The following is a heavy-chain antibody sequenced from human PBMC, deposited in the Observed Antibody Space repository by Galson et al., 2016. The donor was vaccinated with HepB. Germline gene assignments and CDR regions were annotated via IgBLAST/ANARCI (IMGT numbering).Heavy chain of an antibody. J-gene: IGHJ6*02. V-gene: IGHV5-51*01. Sequence: QSGAEVKKPGESLKISCKGSGYNFSRLWIGWVRQMPGKGLEWMGIIYPGDSETRYSPSFQGLVTISADKSTSNAYLQWNSLKASDTAVYYCARLADVALVIAGRGGGLDVWGQGTTVTVSS. CDR1: GYNFSRLW. CDR2: IYPGDSET. CDR3: ARLADVALVIAGRGGGLDV. D-gene: IGHD2/OR15-2a*01.